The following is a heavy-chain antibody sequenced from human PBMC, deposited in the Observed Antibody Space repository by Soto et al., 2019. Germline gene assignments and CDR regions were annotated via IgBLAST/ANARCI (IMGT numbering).Heavy chain of an antibody. CDR3: ARPLRDRNYYYGMDV. J-gene: IGHJ6*02. Sequence: QVQLVQSGAEMQQPGASVRVSCKASGGTFSKYAFSWVRQAPGQGLEWLGGTIPMFGTPNYVQKFQGRVAISADESTGTVYMELSSLRSEDTAVYFCARPLRDRNYYYGMDVWGQGTTVTVSS. V-gene: IGHV1-69*01. CDR2: TIPMFGTP. CDR1: GGTFSKYA. D-gene: IGHD3-22*01.